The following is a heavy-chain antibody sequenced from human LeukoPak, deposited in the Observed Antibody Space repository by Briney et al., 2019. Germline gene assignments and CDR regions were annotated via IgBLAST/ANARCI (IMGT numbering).Heavy chain of an antibody. CDR3: TGVTPYYFDY. V-gene: IGHV3-21*01. Sequence: GGSLRLSCAASGFTFSSSAMNWVRQAPGKGLEWVSSINNVGSHIYYAGSVRGRFTISRDNAKNSLYLQMSSLRAEDTAVYYCTGVTPYYFDYWGQGTLVTVSS. CDR1: GFTFSSSA. CDR2: INNVGSHI. J-gene: IGHJ4*02.